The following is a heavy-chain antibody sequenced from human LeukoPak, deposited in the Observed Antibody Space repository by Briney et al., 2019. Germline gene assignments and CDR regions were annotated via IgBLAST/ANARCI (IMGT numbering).Heavy chain of an antibody. D-gene: IGHD3-10*01. Sequence: GGSLRLSCAASGFTFDDYAMHWVRQAPGKGLEWVSGISWNSGSIGYADSVKGRFTISRDNAKNSLYLQMNSLRAEDTALYYCAKDKGRYGSAREGLFDYWGQGTLVTVSS. J-gene: IGHJ4*02. CDR2: ISWNSGSI. V-gene: IGHV3-9*01. CDR1: GFTFDDYA. CDR3: AKDKGRYGSAREGLFDY.